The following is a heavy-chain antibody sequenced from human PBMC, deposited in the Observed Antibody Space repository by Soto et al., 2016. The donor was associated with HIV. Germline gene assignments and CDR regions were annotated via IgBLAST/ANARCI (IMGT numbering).Heavy chain of an antibody. J-gene: IGHJ5*01. D-gene: IGHD4-17*01. Sequence: QVQLVESGGGLVKPGGSLRLSCATSGFTFSEFYMSWIRQAPGKGLEWISCISSRGSYTDYADSVKGRFTISRDNAKSSLTLQMNNLRAGDTAIYYCTKDPHQFVDSGAYEADSWGHGTLVTVSS. V-gene: IGHV3-11*05. CDR3: TKDPHQFVDSGAYEADS. CDR1: GFTFSEFY. CDR2: ISSRGSYT.